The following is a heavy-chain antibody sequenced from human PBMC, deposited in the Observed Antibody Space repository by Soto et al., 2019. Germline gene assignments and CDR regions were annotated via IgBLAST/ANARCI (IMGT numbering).Heavy chain of an antibody. J-gene: IGHJ3*02. CDR3: ARGRYNWNYDAFDI. D-gene: IGHD1-7*01. CDR2: IGTAGDT. CDR1: GFTFSSYD. Sequence: GESLKISCAASGFTFSSYDMHWVRQATGKGLEWVSAIGTAGDTYYPGSVKGRFTISRENAKNSLYLQMNSLRAGDTAVYYCARGRYNWNYDAFDIWGQGTMVTVSS. V-gene: IGHV3-13*01.